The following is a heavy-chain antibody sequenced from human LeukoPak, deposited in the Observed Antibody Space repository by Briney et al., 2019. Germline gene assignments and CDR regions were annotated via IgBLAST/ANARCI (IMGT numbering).Heavy chain of an antibody. D-gene: IGHD1-1*01. CDR2: ISAYDGNT. CDR1: GYTFTSYG. CDR3: ARAAQPPHSFDY. J-gene: IGHJ4*02. Sequence: ASVKVPCKASGYTFTSYGISWVRQAPGQGLEWMGWISAYDGNTNYAQKLQARVTMTTDTSTSTAYMELRSLRSDDTAVYYCARAAQPPHSFDYWGQGTLVTVSS. V-gene: IGHV1-18*01.